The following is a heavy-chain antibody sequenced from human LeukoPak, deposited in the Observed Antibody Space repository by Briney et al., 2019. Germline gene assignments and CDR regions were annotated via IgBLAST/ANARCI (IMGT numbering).Heavy chain of an antibody. CDR3: ARGFPSNPVAFDI. D-gene: IGHD4-11*01. CDR1: GDSVSSNSAT. Sequence: SQTLSLTRAISGDSVSSNSATWNWIRQSPSRGLEGLGRTYYRSKWYNDYAASVKSRITINPDTSKNQFSLQLNSVTPEDTAVYYCARGFPSNPVAFDIWGQGTMVTVSS. J-gene: IGHJ3*02. V-gene: IGHV6-1*01. CDR2: TYYRSKWYN.